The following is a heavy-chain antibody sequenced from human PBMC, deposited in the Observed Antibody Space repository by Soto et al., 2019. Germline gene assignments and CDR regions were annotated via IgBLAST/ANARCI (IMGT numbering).Heavy chain of an antibody. CDR2: TYYRSKWYN. Sequence: PSQTLSLTCAISGDSVSSNSAAWNWIRQSPSRGLEWLGRTYYRSKWYNDYAVSVKSRITINPDTSKNQFSLQLNSVTPEDTAVYYRARDRGYYYDSSGYYGRWFDPWGQGTLVTVSS. J-gene: IGHJ5*02. CDR3: ARDRGYYYDSSGYYGRWFDP. CDR1: GDSVSSNSAA. V-gene: IGHV6-1*01. D-gene: IGHD3-22*01.